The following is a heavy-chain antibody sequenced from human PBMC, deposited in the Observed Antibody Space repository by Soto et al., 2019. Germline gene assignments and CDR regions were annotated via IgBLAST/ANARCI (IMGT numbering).Heavy chain of an antibody. CDR1: GFTFSSYA. V-gene: IGHV3-30-3*01. J-gene: IGHJ4*02. CDR3: ARGPPYYDILTGYFPDY. CDR2: ISYDGSNK. D-gene: IGHD3-9*01. Sequence: GGSLRLSCAASGFTFSSYAMHWVRQAPGKGLEWVAVISYDGSNKYYADSVKGRFTISRDNSKNTLYLQMNSLRAEDTAVYYCARGPPYYDILTGYFPDYWGQGTLVTVSS.